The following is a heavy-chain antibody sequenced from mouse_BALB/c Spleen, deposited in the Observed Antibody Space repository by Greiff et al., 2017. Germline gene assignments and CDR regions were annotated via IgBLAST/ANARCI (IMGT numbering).Heavy chain of an antibody. CDR1: GYSFTGYY. CDR2: ISCYNGAT. Sequence: LLKTGASVKISCKASGYSFTGYYMHWVKQSHGKSLEWIGYISCYNGATSYNQKFKGKATFTVDTSSSTAYMQFNSLTSEDSAVYYCARGITTGYFDVWGAGTTVTVSS. D-gene: IGHD2-4*01. V-gene: IGHV1S34*01. J-gene: IGHJ1*01. CDR3: ARGITTGYFDV.